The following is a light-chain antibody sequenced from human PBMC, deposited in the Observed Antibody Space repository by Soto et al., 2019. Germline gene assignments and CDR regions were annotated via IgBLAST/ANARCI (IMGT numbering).Light chain of an antibody. V-gene: IGLV2-14*01. CDR2: EVS. CDR3: SSYTLRNTLVL. CDR1: SSDVGGYNF. Sequence: QSVLTQTASVSGSPGQSITISCTGTSSDVGGYNFVSWYQQHPGKAPRLIIYEVSSRPSGVSYRFSGSKYGNTASLTISGLQAEDEADYYCSSYTLRNTLVLFGGGTTLTVL. J-gene: IGLJ3*02.